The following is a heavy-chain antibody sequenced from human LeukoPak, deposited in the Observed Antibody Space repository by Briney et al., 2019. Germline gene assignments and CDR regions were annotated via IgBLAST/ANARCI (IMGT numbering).Heavy chain of an antibody. Sequence: GGSLRLSCAASGFTFTNAWMSWVRQAPGKGLEWVGHIKSKTDDGTTGYAAPVKGRFTISRDNSKNTLYLQMNSLRAEDTAVYYCARDGNVLLWFGELFDWGQGTLVTVSS. D-gene: IGHD3-10*01. CDR2: IKSKTDDGTT. V-gene: IGHV3-15*01. J-gene: IGHJ4*02. CDR1: GFTFTNAW. CDR3: ARDGNVLLWFGELFD.